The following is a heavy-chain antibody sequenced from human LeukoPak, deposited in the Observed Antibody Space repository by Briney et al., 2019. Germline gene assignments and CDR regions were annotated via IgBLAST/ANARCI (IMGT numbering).Heavy chain of an antibody. CDR1: GLTFSNAW. V-gene: IGHV3-15*01. Sequence: NAGGSLRLSCAASGLTFSNAWMSWVRQAPGKGLEWVGRIKSKTDGGTTDYAAPVKGRFTISRDDSKNTLYLQMNSLKTEDTAVYYCTTSPYGDSPFDYWGQGTLVTVSS. CDR3: TTSPYGDSPFDY. D-gene: IGHD4-17*01. CDR2: IKSKTDGGTT. J-gene: IGHJ4*02.